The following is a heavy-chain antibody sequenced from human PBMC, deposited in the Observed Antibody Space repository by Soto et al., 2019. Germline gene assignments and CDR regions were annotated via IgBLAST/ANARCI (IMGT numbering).Heavy chain of an antibody. V-gene: IGHV3-23*01. CDR2: ISGSGGST. D-gene: IGHD3-3*01. J-gene: IGHJ4*02. CDR1: GFTFSSYA. CDR3: ARRITGYYDFWSGYYDY. Sequence: GGSLRLSCAASGFTFSSYAMSWVRQAPGKGLEWVSAISGSGGSTYYADSVKGRFTISRDNSKNTLYLQMNSLRAEDTAVYYCARRITGYYDFWSGYYDYWGQGTLVTVSS.